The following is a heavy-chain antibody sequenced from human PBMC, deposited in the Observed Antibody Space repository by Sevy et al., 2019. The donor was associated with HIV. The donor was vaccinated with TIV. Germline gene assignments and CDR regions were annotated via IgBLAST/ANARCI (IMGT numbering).Heavy chain of an antibody. J-gene: IGHJ3*02. Sequence: SETLSLTCTVSGGSISSGGYYWSWIRQHPGKGLEWIGYIYYSGSTYYNPSLKSRVTISVDTFKNQFSLKLSSVTAADTAVYYCAGGPDGAFDIWGQGTMVTVSS. CDR2: IYYSGST. CDR3: AGGPDGAFDI. CDR1: GGSISSGGYY. V-gene: IGHV4-31*03.